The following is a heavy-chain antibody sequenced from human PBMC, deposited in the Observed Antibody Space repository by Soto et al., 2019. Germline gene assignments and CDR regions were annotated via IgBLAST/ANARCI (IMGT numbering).Heavy chain of an antibody. CDR1: GFTFSSYG. J-gene: IGHJ3*02. CDR3: EKELGSYGAFDI. CDR2: ISYDGSNK. D-gene: IGHD1-26*01. V-gene: IGHV3-30*18. Sequence: GGSLRLSCAASGFTFSSYGMHWVRQAPGKGLEWVAVISYDGSNKYYADSVKGRFTISRDNSKNTLYLQMNSLRAEDTAVYYCEKELGSYGAFDIWGQGTMVTVSS.